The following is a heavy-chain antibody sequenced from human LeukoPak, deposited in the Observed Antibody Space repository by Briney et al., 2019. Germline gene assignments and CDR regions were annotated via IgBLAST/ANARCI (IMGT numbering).Heavy chain of an antibody. Sequence: PGGSLRLSCAASGFTFSSNGMHWVRQAPGKGLEWVSSISSDSHFIYCADSLKDRLTVSRDNAKNSLYLQLNGLRAEDTAVYYCTTPAAGPGAEYSRHWGQGTLVTVSP. CDR1: GFTFSSNG. CDR3: TTPAAGPGAEYSRH. CDR2: ISSDSHFI. J-gene: IGHJ1*01. V-gene: IGHV3-21*01. D-gene: IGHD6-13*01.